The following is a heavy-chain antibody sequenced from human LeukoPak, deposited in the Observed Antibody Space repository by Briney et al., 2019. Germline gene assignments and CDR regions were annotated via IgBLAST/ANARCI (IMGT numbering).Heavy chain of an antibody. J-gene: IGHJ4*02. CDR2: IYYSGST. CDR1: GGPISSGDYY. CDR3: ASGSVDFCSSTSCPVYYFDY. Sequence: SQTLSLTCTVSGGPISSGDYYWSWIRQPPGKGLEWIGYIYYSGSTYYNPSLKSRVTISVDTSKNQFSLKLSSVTAADTAVYYCASGSVDFCSSTSCPVYYFDYWGQGTLVTVSS. V-gene: IGHV4-30-4*01. D-gene: IGHD2-2*01.